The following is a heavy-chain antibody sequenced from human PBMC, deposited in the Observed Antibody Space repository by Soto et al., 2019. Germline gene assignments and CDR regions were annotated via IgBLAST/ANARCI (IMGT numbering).Heavy chain of an antibody. CDR2: MNPNSGNT. D-gene: IGHD2-15*01. CDR3: ARISGYCSGGSCLGENDY. V-gene: IGHV1-8*01. J-gene: IGHJ4*02. CDR1: GYTFTSYD. Sequence: QVQLVQSGAEVQKPGASVKVSCKASGYTFTSYDINWVRQATGQGLEWMGWMNPNSGNTGYAQKFQGRVTMTRNTSISTAYMELSSLRSEDTAVYYCARISGYCSGGSCLGENDYWGQGTLVTVSS.